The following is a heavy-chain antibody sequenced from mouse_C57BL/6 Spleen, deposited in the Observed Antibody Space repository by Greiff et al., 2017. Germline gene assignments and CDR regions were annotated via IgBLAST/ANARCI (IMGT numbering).Heavy chain of an antibody. V-gene: IGHV1-59*01. J-gene: IGHJ3*01. CDR3: AREGRQLRLRFAY. Sequence: QVQLQQSGAELVRPGTSVKLSCKASGYTFTSYWMHWVKQRPGQGLEWIGVIDPSDSYTNYNQKFKGKATLTVDTSSSTAYMQLSSLTSEDSAVYYCAREGRQLRLRFAYWGQGTLVTVSA. CDR2: IDPSDSYT. CDR1: GYTFTSYW. D-gene: IGHD3-2*02.